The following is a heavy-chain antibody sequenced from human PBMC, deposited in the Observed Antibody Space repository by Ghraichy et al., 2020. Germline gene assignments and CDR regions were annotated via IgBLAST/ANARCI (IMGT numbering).Heavy chain of an antibody. D-gene: IGHD4-17*01. CDR1: GFRISDFY. J-gene: IGHJ4*02. V-gene: IGHV3-72*01. Sequence: GGSLRLSCTASGFRISDFYMDWVRQAPGRGLEWVGRIRNKANSYTTEYAASVTGRFTISRDDSKNSLFLQMNSLKTEDTAVYYCALTTMTNGFFDYWGQGTLVTVSS. CDR2: IRNKANSYTT. CDR3: ALTTMTNGFFDY.